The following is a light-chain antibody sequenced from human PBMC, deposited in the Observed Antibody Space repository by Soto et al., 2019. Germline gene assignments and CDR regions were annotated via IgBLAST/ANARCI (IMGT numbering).Light chain of an antibody. CDR3: CSYAGSSTYYV. Sequence: QSALTQPASVSGSPGQSITISCTGTSSDVGSYNVVSWYQQYPGKAPKLMIYEGSKRPSGVSNRFSGSESGNTASLTISGLQAGDEADYYCCSYAGSSTYYVFGTGTKLTVL. CDR1: SSDVGSYNV. J-gene: IGLJ1*01. CDR2: EGS. V-gene: IGLV2-23*01.